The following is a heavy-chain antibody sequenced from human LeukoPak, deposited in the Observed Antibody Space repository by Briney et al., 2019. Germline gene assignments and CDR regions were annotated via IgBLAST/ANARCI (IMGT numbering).Heavy chain of an antibody. J-gene: IGHJ4*02. D-gene: IGHD3-22*01. CDR2: ISSSSSYI. CDR1: GFTFSSYS. CDR3: ARDLTPDYYDSSGTSDY. Sequence: GGPLRLSCAASGFTFSSYSMNWVRQAPGKGLEWVSSISSSSSYIYYADSVKGRFTISRDNAKNSLYLQMNSLRAEDTAVYYCARDLTPDYYDSSGTSDYWGQGTLVTVSS. V-gene: IGHV3-21*01.